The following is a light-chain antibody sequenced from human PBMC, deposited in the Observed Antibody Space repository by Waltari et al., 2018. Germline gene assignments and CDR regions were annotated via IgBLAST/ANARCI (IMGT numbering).Light chain of an antibody. V-gene: IGLV2-8*01. CDR3: TSYAGSKGWV. CDR1: SSDGGSYNY. J-gene: IGLJ3*02. CDR2: EVA. Sequence: QSALTQPPSASGSPGQSVTISCTGTSSDGGSYNYVSWYQQHPGKAPKIIIFEVAPRASGVPDRFSGSKSGNTASLTVSGLQAEDEADYYCTSYAGSKGWVFGGGTKLTVL.